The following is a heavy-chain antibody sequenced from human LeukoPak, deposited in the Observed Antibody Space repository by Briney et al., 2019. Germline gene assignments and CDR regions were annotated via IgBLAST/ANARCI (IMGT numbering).Heavy chain of an antibody. D-gene: IGHD4-17*01. Sequence: GGSLRHSCAASGFTFSSYWMSWVRQAPGKGLEWVANIKQDGSEKYYVDSVKGRFTISRDDAKNSLYLQMNSLRAEDTGVYYCARAKGSPNYGDYAYYWGQGALVTVSS. J-gene: IGHJ4*02. V-gene: IGHV3-7*04. CDR1: GFTFSSYW. CDR3: ARAKGSPNYGDYAYY. CDR2: IKQDGSEK.